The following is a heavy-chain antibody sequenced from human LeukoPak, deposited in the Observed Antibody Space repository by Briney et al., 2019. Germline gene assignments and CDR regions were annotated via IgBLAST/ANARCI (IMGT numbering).Heavy chain of an antibody. V-gene: IGHV3-53*01. CDR2: IYSGGST. J-gene: IGHJ4*02. CDR1: GITVSSNY. CDR3: ARSYYYDSSGPPEFDY. D-gene: IGHD3-22*01. Sequence: GGSLRLSCAASGITVSSNYMSWVRQAPGQGLEWVSVIYSGGSTCYADSVKGRFTISRDNSKNTLYLQMNSLRAEDTAVYYCARSYYYDSSGPPEFDYWGQGTLVTVSS.